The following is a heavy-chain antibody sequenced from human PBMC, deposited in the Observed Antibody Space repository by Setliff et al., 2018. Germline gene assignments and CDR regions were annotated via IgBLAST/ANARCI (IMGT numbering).Heavy chain of an antibody. CDR3: ARQSGSGSSPYFDF. V-gene: IGHV4-39*07. CDR1: GVTIGGNNYYY. D-gene: IGHD3-10*01. J-gene: IGHJ4*02. Sequence: PSETLSLTCSLSGVTIGGNNYYYWAWIRQPPGKGLEWIGTISYSGGVFYNPSLKSRVAISADTSRIQFSLKLRSVTAADTAVYYCARQSGSGSSPYFDFWGQGTLGTVSS. CDR2: ISYSGGV.